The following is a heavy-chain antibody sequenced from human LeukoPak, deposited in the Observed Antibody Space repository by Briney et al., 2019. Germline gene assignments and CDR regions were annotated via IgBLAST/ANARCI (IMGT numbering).Heavy chain of an antibody. CDR1: GGTISGEY. Sequence: SETLSLTCTVSGGTISGEYWSWIRLPPGKGLEWIGYIYYSGSTNYSPSLKSRVTISVDPSQNQFSLKVSPVTAADTAIYYCSRQEMATSGEISYWGQGTLVTVSS. J-gene: IGHJ4*02. V-gene: IGHV4-59*08. CDR3: SRQEMATSGEISY. CDR2: IYYSGST. D-gene: IGHD5-24*01.